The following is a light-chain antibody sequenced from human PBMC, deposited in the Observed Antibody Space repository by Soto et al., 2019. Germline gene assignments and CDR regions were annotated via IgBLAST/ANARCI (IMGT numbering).Light chain of an antibody. Sequence: EIVMTQSPATLSVSPGERATLSCRASQSVSSNLAWYQQKPGQAPRLLIYSASTRANGIPARFSGSGSRTEFTLTISSLQSEDFAVYYCQQYNNWPRTFGQGTKLEIK. V-gene: IGKV3-15*01. CDR2: SAS. CDR3: QQYNNWPRT. CDR1: QSVSSN. J-gene: IGKJ1*01.